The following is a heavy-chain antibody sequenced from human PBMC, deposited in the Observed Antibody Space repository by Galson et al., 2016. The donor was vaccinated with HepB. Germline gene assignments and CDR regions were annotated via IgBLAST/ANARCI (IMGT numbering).Heavy chain of an antibody. D-gene: IGHD3-16*01. CDR3: ASHLGGSSLDPFDI. CDR1: GFTFSSDA. V-gene: IGHV3-23*01. CDR2: ISASGAGT. Sequence: SLRLSCAASGFTFSSDAMSWVRQAPEKGLEWVSGISASGAGTYYADSVKGRFTISRDNFKNTLYLQMNSLRAEDTAVYYCASHLGGSSLDPFDIWGRGTMVTVSS. J-gene: IGHJ3*02.